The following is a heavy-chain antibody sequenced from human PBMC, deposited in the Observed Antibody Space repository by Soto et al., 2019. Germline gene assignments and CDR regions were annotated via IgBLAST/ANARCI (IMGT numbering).Heavy chain of an antibody. V-gene: IGHV4-4*02. CDR1: GGSISSSHW. J-gene: IGHJ6*02. CDR3: ARARSDSAGSSLGRRLDV. Sequence: QVHLQESGPGLVNPSGTLTLTCAVSGGSISSSHWWGWVRQAPGKGLEWIGEIYHSGSTNYNPSLMSRITMSVDKSKNQFSLNLTSVAAADSAIYFCARARSDSAGSSLGRRLDVWGHGTTVTVSS. D-gene: IGHD3-10*01. CDR2: IYHSGST.